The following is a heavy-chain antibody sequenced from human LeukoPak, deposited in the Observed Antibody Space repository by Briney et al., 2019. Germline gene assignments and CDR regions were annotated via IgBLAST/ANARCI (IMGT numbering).Heavy chain of an antibody. J-gene: IGHJ4*02. V-gene: IGHV1-18*04. CDR3: ARNDVLLWFGELPN. CDR1: GYTFTSYY. Sequence: GASVKVSCKASGYTFTSYYMHWVRQAPGQGLEWMGWISAYNGNTNYAQKLQGRVTMTTDTSTSTAYMELRSLRSDDTAVYYCARNDVLLWFGELPNWGQGTLVTVSS. D-gene: IGHD3-10*01. CDR2: ISAYNGNT.